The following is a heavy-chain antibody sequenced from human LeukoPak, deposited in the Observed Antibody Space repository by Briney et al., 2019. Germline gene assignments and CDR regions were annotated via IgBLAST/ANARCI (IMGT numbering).Heavy chain of an antibody. V-gene: IGHV3-21*01. J-gene: IGHJ4*02. Sequence: PGGSLRLSSAASGFTFSTYNMNWVRQAPGKGLEWVSFISSSGSYIYYADSVKGRFTISRDNAKNSLYVQMNSLRAEDTAVYYCARDRGGSAPYYFDYWGQGTLVTVSS. CDR3: ARDRGGSAPYYFDY. CDR1: GFTFSTYN. D-gene: IGHD2-15*01. CDR2: ISSSGSYI.